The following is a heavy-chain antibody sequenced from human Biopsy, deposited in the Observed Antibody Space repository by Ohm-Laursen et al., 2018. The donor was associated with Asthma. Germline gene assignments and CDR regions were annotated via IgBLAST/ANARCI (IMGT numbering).Heavy chain of an antibody. Sequence: SETLSLTCIVSGDAMSTSGPYWGWIRQSPGKGLGWIGSIYYSGRTYYNPSLESRVTISADTSKNHFSLKVTSVTAADTAVYYCARAVSSGSYWYFDLWGRGDLVTVSS. J-gene: IGHJ2*01. CDR1: GDAMSTSGPY. V-gene: IGHV4-39*02. D-gene: IGHD6-25*01. CDR3: ARAVSSGSYWYFDL. CDR2: IYYSGRT.